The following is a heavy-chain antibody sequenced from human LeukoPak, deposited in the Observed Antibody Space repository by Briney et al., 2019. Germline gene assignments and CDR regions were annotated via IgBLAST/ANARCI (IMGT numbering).Heavy chain of an antibody. CDR1: GFTVSSNY. J-gene: IGHJ4*02. CDR2: IYSGGST. Sequence: GGSLRLSCAASGFTVSSNYMSWVRQAPGKGLEWVSVIYSGGSTYYADSVKGRFTISRDNSKNTLYLQMNSLSVEDTAMYYCVRGHVAGSDRHWDYWGQGSLATVSS. CDR3: VRGHVAGSDRHWDY. V-gene: IGHV3-66*01. D-gene: IGHD6-19*01.